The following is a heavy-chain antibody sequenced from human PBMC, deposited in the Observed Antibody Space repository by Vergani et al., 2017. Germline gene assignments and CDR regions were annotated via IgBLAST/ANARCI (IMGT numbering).Heavy chain of an antibody. D-gene: IGHD4-17*01. CDR1: GFTFSSYG. Sequence: QVQLVESGGGVVQPGRSLRLSCAASGFTFSSYGMHWVRQAPGKGLEWVAVIWYDGSNKYYADSVKGRFTISRDNAKNSLYLQMNSLRAEDTAVYYCARDNYGYYGMDVWGQGTTVTVSS. CDR2: IWYDGSNK. J-gene: IGHJ6*02. CDR3: ARDNYGYYGMDV. V-gene: IGHV3-33*01.